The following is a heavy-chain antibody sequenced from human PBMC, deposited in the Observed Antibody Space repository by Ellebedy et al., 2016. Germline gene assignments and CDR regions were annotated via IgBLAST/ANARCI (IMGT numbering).Heavy chain of an antibody. CDR3: ARDEKDYYYDSSGYSYFDY. V-gene: IGHV4-34*01. Sequence: GSLRLXXAVYGGSFSGYYWSWIRQPPGKGLEWIGEINHSGSTNYDPSLKSRVTISVDTSKNQFSLKLSSVTAADTAVYYCARDEKDYYYDSSGYSYFDYWGQGTLVTVSS. CDR1: GGSFSGYY. D-gene: IGHD3-22*01. J-gene: IGHJ4*02. CDR2: INHSGST.